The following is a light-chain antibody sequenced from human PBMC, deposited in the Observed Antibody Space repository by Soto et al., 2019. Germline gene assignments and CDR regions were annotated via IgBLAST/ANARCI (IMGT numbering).Light chain of an antibody. Sequence: QSVLTQPASVSGSPGQSIAISCTGSGSDVGGYNYVSWYQQHPGKSPKLIIYGVSHRPSGVSPRFSASRSAYTASLTISGLRAEDEADYYCTSFTTTNIWVFGGGTKLTVL. J-gene: IGLJ3*02. V-gene: IGLV2-14*01. CDR3: TSFTTTNIWV. CDR2: GVS. CDR1: GSDVGGYNY.